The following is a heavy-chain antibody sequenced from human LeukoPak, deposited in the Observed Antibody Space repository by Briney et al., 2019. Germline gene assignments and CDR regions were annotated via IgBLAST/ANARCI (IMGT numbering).Heavy chain of an antibody. CDR3: AKVNWRQWLVVEGYFDY. CDR2: IYSCGST. D-gene: IGHD6-19*01. CDR1: GYTVSSNY. Sequence: PGRSLRLSCAASGYTVSSNYMSCVHQAPGKGLEWVSVIYSCGSTNYADSVKGRFTISRDKSKNTVYLQINSLRAEDTAVYYCAKVNWRQWLVVEGYFDYWGQGTLVTVSS. V-gene: IGHV3-66*03. J-gene: IGHJ4*02.